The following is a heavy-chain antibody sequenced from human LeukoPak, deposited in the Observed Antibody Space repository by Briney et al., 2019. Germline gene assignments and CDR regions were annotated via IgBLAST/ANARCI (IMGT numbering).Heavy chain of an antibody. J-gene: IGHJ3*02. CDR3: AREGEFDCSGGNCYDAFDI. CDR1: GGTFSSYA. V-gene: IGHV1-69*04. CDR2: IIPILGIA. Sequence: SVKVSCKASGGTFSSYAISWVRQAPGQGLEWMGRIIPILGIANYAQKFQGRVTITADKSTSTAYMELNSLRPEDTAVYYCAREGEFDCSGGNCYDAFDIWGQGTMVTVSS. D-gene: IGHD2-15*01.